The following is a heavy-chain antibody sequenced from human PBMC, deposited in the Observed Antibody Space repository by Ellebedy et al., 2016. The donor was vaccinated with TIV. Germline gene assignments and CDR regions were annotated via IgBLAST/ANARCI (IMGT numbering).Heavy chain of an antibody. D-gene: IGHD3-10*01. CDR1: GFTFDDYA. CDR2: VSWNSEII. CDR3: AKDAVPSIVRGYHWFDS. Sequence: GGSLRLSCAGSGFTFDDYAMHWVRQAPGRGLEWVAGVSWNSEIIHYADPVKGRFTISRDNTKNSLYLQMNSLRPEDTALYFCAKDAVPSIVRGYHWFDSWGQGTLVTVSS. V-gene: IGHV3-9*01. J-gene: IGHJ5*01.